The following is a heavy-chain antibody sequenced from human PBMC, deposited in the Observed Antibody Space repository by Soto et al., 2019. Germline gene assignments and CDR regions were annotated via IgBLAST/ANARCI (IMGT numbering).Heavy chain of an antibody. J-gene: IGHJ4*02. CDR2: ISASGSTT. V-gene: IGHV3-23*01. CDR1: GFTFASYA. D-gene: IGHD2-8*01. CDR3: AKDRVVDGVYSFDY. Sequence: PGGSLRLSCAASGFTFASYAMAWVRQAPGKGLEWVSFISASGSTTYYTDSVKGRFTISRDKSMNTLYLQMNSLRVEDAAVYYCAKDRVVDGVYSFDYWGQGTLVTVSS.